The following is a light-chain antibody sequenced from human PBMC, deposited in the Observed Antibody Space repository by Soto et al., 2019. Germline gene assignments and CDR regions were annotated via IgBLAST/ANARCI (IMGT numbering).Light chain of an antibody. CDR2: GAS. V-gene: IGKV3-20*01. Sequence: EILLTQSPSTLSVSPGDRATLSCRASQSISAYLAWYHYKPCQAPRLLIYGASNRATGMPDRFSGRESGTDITHSINRLAPEDFARYLCQQYVRSPQTFGQGTKVDIK. CDR3: QQYVRSPQT. CDR1: QSISAY. J-gene: IGKJ1*01.